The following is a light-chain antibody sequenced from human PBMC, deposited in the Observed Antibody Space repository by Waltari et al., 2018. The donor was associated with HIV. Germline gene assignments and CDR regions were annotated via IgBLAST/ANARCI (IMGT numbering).Light chain of an antibody. V-gene: IGLV2-11*01. J-gene: IGLJ1*01. CDR1: SSDVGGYDY. CDR2: DVA. CDR3: CSYAGSYTDV. Sequence: QSALTQPRSVSGSPGQSVTISCTGTSSDVGGYDYVSWFQQHPGKAPKLIIYDVAKRPSGVPDRFSGSKSGNTASLTISGLQADDEADYYCCSYAGSYTDVFGIGTKVTVL.